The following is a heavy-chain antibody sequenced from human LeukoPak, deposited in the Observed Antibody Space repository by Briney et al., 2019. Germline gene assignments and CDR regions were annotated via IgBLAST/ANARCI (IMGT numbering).Heavy chain of an antibody. V-gene: IGHV3-21*01. CDR3: ARDFREAALFLYNWFDP. CDR1: GFTFSSYS. D-gene: IGHD6-6*01. Sequence: KPGGSLRLSCAASGFTFSSYSMNWVRQAPGKGLEWVSSISSSSSYIYYADSVKGRFTISRDNAKNSLYLQMNSLRAEDTAVYYCARDFREAALFLYNWFDPWGQGTLVTVSS. J-gene: IGHJ5*02. CDR2: ISSSSSYI.